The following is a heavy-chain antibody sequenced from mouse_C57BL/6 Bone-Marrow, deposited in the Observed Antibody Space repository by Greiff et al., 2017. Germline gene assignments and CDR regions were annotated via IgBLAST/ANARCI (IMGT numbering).Heavy chain of an antibody. D-gene: IGHD1-3*01. V-gene: IGHV1-64*01. CDR1: GYTFTSYW. CDR3: AIKKRGNYFDD. CDR2: IHPNSGST. Sequence: QVQLQQPGAELVKPGASVKLSCKASGYTFTSYWMHWVKQRPGQGLEWIGMIHPNSGSTNYNEKFKSKATLTVDKSSSTAYTQLSSLTSEDSAVYYCAIKKRGNYFDDWGQGTTLTVSS. J-gene: IGHJ2*01.